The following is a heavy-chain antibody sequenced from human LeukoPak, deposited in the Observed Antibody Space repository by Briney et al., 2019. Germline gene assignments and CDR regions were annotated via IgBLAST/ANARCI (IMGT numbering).Heavy chain of an antibody. D-gene: IGHD2-21*01. CDR1: GFTFSNCA. V-gene: IGHV3-23*01. J-gene: IGHJ4*02. CDR3: VKGSADVRPYYFDY. Sequence: GGSLRLSCAGSGFTFSNCAMSWVRQAPGKGLEWVSAITGSGGDTYHADSVRGRFTIPRDNSKNTLYLQMDSLRAEDTAVYYCVKGSADVRPYYFDYWGQGTLVTVSS. CDR2: ITGSGGDT.